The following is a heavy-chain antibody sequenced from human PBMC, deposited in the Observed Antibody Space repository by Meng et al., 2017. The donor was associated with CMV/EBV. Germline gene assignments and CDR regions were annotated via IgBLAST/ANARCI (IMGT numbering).Heavy chain of an antibody. CDR2: ISYDGSIE. D-gene: IGHD3-3*01. CDR3: ARTRDVLRFLEWLLPIDY. J-gene: IGHJ4*02. CDR1: GFTFSTYA. V-gene: IGHV3-30*04. Sequence: GESLKIPCAASGFTFSTYAMHWVRQAPGKGLEWVAVISYDGSIEYYADPVKGRFTLSRDNSKNTLYLQMNSLRAEDTAVYYCARTRDVLRFLEWLLPIDYWGQGTLVTVSS.